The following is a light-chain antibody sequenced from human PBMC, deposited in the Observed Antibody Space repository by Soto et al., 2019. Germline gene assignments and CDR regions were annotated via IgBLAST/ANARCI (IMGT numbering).Light chain of an antibody. CDR1: QSISSW. CDR3: QQFDSYSLYT. CDR2: KAS. J-gene: IGKJ2*01. V-gene: IGKV1-5*03. Sequence: DIQMTQSPSTLSASVGDRVTITCRASQSISSWLAWYQQKPGKAPNLLIYKASTLERGVPSRFSGSGSGTEFTLTISSLQPDDFATYYCQQFDSYSLYTFGQGTKLEIK.